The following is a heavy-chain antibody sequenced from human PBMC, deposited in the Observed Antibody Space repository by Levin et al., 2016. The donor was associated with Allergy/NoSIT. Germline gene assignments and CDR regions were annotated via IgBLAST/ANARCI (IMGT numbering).Heavy chain of an antibody. D-gene: IGHD3-22*01. CDR1: GFTFNTAW. V-gene: IGHV3-15*01. J-gene: IGHJ4*02. CDR3: TTEPYYEINV. Sequence: GGSLRLSCAASGFTFNTAWMSWVRQAPGKGLEWVGRIKNKGDGATPEYAAPVKGRFTISRDDTKNMLYLQMNTLKTEDTAVYYCTTEPYYEINVWGQGTLVTVSS. CDR2: IKNKGDGATP.